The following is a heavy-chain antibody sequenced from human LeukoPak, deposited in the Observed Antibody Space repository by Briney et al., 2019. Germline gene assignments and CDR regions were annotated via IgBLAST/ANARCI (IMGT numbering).Heavy chain of an antibody. CDR1: GFSLSSYA. J-gene: IGHJ3*02. CDR3: ASLRPGRGAFDI. D-gene: IGHD1-14*01. Sequence: GGSLRLSCEASGFSLSSYAFHWVRQAPGKGLEWVSFVSFDGRNKNYADSVRGRFTISRDNSKNTLYLQMNSLRAEDTAVYYCASLRPGRGAFDIWGQGTMVTVSS. CDR2: VSFDGRNK. V-gene: IGHV3-30*04.